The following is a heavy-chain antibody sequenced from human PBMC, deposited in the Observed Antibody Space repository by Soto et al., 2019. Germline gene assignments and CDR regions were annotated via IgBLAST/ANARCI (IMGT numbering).Heavy chain of an antibody. CDR2: ISISDSSI. J-gene: IGHJ4*02. CDR3: ARAQYCGGDCYFNYFDY. D-gene: IGHD2-21*02. CDR1: GFTFSDYY. Sequence: PGGSLRLSCAASGFTFSDYYMSWIRQAPGKGLEWVSYISISDSSIYNADSVKGRFTISRDNAENSLYLQMNSLRAEDTAVYYCARAQYCGGDCYFNYFDYWGQGTLVTVSS. V-gene: IGHV3-11*01.